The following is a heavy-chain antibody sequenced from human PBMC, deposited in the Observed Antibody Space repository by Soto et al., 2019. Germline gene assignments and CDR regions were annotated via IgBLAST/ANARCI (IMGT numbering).Heavy chain of an antibody. CDR3: ARDWNEKVGTTFYY. J-gene: IGHJ4*02. CDR2: ISAYNGNT. D-gene: IGHD1-26*01. Sequence: ASVKVSCKASGYTLTIYGISWVRQAPGQGLEWMGWISAYNGNTNYAQKLQGRVTMTTDTSTSTAYMELRSLTSDDTAVYYCARDWNEKVGTTFYYWGQGTLVTVSS. V-gene: IGHV1-18*01. CDR1: GYTLTIYG.